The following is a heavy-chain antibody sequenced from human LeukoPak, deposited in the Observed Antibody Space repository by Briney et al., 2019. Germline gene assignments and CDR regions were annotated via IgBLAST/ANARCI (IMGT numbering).Heavy chain of an antibody. J-gene: IGHJ4*02. D-gene: IGHD2-8*01. CDR3: ARVGMLYYFDY. Sequence: GSLRLSCAASGFTFSSYSMNWVRQAPGKGLEWIGYIYYSGSTNYNPSLKSRVTISVDTSKNQFSLKLSSVTAADTAVYYCARVGMLYYFDYWGQGTLVTVSS. CDR2: IYYSGST. CDR1: GFTFSSYS. V-gene: IGHV4-59*01.